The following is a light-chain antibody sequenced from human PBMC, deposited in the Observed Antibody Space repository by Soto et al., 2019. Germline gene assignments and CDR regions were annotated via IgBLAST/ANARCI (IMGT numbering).Light chain of an antibody. CDR3: LQNNNYPPN. J-gene: IGKJ4*01. CDR2: AAS. Sequence: AIQMTQSPSSLSASVGDRVTVTCRASQDIRSDVGWYQQKPGQAPKVLMYAASRLHSGVPSRFSGSGSGTNFVLTISSLQPQDVATYYCLQNNNYPPNVGGGTKV. V-gene: IGKV1-6*01. CDR1: QDIRSD.